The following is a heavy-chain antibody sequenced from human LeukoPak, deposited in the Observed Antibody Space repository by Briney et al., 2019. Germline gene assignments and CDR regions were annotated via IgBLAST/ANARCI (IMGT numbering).Heavy chain of an antibody. CDR3: ARIGSGYDYDY. CDR2: IYTSGST. Sequence: PSETLSLTCTVSGGSISSYYWSWIRQPAGKGLEWIGRIYTSGSTDYNPSLKSRVTMSVDTSTNQFSLKLSSVTAADTAVYYCARIGSGYDYDYWGQETLVTVSS. V-gene: IGHV4-4*07. D-gene: IGHD5-12*01. J-gene: IGHJ4*02. CDR1: GGSISSYY.